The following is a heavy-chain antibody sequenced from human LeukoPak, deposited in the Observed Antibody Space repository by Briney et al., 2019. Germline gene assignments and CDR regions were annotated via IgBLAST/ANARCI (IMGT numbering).Heavy chain of an antibody. V-gene: IGHV4-59*08. CDR3: ANASDCYDSSGDPDWFDP. CDR1: GGSISSYY. J-gene: IGHJ5*02. D-gene: IGHD3-22*01. Sequence: PSETLSLTCPVSGGSISSYYWSWIRQPPGKGLEWIGYIYYSGSTNYNPSLKSRVTISVDTSKNQFSLKLSSVTAANTAVYYCANASDCYDSSGDPDWFDPWGQGTLVTVSS. CDR2: IYYSGST.